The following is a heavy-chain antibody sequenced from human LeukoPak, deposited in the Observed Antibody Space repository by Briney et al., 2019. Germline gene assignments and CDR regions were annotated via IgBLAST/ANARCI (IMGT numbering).Heavy chain of an antibody. D-gene: IGHD1-1*01. CDR1: GGSIDSYY. CDR3: ARHWNPNYYFDY. CDR2: IYYSGST. J-gene: IGHJ4*02. V-gene: IGHV4-59*01. Sequence: SETLSLTCTVSGGSIDSYYWSWIRQPPGKGLEWIGHIYYSGSTYYNPSLKRRVIISVDTSKSQFSLQLNSVTAADTAVYYCARHWNPNYYFDYWGQGTLVTVSS.